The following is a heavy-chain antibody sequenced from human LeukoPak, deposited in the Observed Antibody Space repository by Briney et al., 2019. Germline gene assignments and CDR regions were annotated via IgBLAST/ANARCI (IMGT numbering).Heavy chain of an antibody. CDR2: TYYRSKWYN. D-gene: IGHD4-17*01. V-gene: IGHV6-1*01. CDR3: AREGDYLADFDY. CDR1: GDSVSTNSAA. Sequence: SQTLSLTCAISGDSVSTNSAAWNWIRQSPSSGLEWLGRTYYRSKWYNDYAVPVKSRLTINPDTSKTQFSLQLNSVTPEDTAVYYCAREGDYLADFDYWGQGTLVTVSS. J-gene: IGHJ4*02.